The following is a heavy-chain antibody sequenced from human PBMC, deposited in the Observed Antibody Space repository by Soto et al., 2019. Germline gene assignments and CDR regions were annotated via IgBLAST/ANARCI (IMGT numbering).Heavy chain of an antibody. CDR1: GFSLSTSGVG. Sequence: QITLKESGPTLVKPTQTLTLTCTFSGFSLSTSGVGVGWIRQPPGKALEWLALIYWDDDKRYSPSLKSRLTTTKDPSKNQVVLTMTNMDPVDTATYYCAHKRPDLPELEFDYWGQVTLVTVSS. CDR2: IYWDDDK. CDR3: AHKRPDLPELEFDY. J-gene: IGHJ4*02. V-gene: IGHV2-5*02. D-gene: IGHD3-3*02.